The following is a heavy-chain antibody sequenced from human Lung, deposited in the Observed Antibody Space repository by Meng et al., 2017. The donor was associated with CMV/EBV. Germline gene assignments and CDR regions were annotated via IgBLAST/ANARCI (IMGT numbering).Heavy chain of an antibody. V-gene: IGHV1-18*01. CDR3: ARVEVGITSGDY. J-gene: IGHJ4*02. CDR2: INAYNGDT. Sequence: QAQMGPFGGEVKKPGASVKVSCKASGYTFTNYGITWVRQAAGQGLEWMGWINAYNGDTNCAQTLQGRVTMTTDTSTSTAYMELRSLRSDDTAVYYCARVEVGITSGDYWGQGTLVTVSS. CDR1: GYTFTNYG. D-gene: IGHD1-26*01.